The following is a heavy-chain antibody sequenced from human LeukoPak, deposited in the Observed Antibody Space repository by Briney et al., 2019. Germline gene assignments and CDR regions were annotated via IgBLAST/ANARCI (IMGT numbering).Heavy chain of an antibody. CDR2: IGTAGDT. Sequence: GGSLRLSCAASGFTFSSCDMHWVRQATGKGLEWVSAIGTAGDTYYPGSVKGRFTISRENAKNSLYLQMNSLRAEDTAVYYCARAGYSSSWYSLDYWGQGTLVTVSS. D-gene: IGHD6-13*01. CDR3: ARAGYSSSWYSLDY. V-gene: IGHV3-13*01. CDR1: GFTFSSCD. J-gene: IGHJ4*02.